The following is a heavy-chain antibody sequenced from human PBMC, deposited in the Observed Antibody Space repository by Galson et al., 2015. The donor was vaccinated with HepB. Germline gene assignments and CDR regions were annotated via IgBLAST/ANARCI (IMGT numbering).Heavy chain of an antibody. Sequence: LTCTVSGGSISSGGYYWSWIRQHPGKGLEWIGYIYYSGSTYYNPSLKSRVTISVDTSKNQFSLKLSSVTAADTAVYYCATHEMASTYFDYWGQGTLVTVSS. J-gene: IGHJ4*02. D-gene: IGHD5-24*01. CDR2: IYYSGST. V-gene: IGHV4-31*03. CDR3: ATHEMASTYFDY. CDR1: GGSISSGGYY.